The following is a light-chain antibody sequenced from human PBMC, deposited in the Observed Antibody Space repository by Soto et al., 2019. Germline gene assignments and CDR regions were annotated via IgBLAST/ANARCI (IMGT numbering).Light chain of an antibody. CDR3: QTWGTVTRVV. CDR2: LNSDGSH. CDR1: SGHSSYA. Sequence: QPVLTQSPSASASLGASVKLTCTLSSGHSSYAIAWHQQQPEKGPRYLMKLNSDGSHSKGDGIPDRFSGSSSGAERYLTISSLQSEDEADYYCQTWGTVTRVVFGGGTKLTVL. V-gene: IGLV4-69*01. J-gene: IGLJ2*01.